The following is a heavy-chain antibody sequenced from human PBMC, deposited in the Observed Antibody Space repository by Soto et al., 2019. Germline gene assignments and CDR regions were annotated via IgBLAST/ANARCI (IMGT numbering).Heavy chain of an antibody. D-gene: IGHD3-22*01. Sequence: QVQLVQSGAEVKKPGSSVKVSCKASGGTFSSYAISWVRQAPGQGLEWMGGIIPIFGTANYAQKFQGRVTITADESTSTAYMELSSLRSDDTAVYYCARAKPYYYDSSGYYGGNGYWGQGTLVTVSS. V-gene: IGHV1-69*01. CDR1: GGTFSSYA. J-gene: IGHJ4*02. CDR3: ARAKPYYYDSSGYYGGNGY. CDR2: IIPIFGTA.